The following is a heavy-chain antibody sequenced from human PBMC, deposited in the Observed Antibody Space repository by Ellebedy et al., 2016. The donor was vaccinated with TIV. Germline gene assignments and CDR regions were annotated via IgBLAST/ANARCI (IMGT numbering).Heavy chain of an antibody. Sequence: AASVKVSCKASGGTFSSYAISWVRQAPGQGLEWMGRIIPILGIANYAQKFQGRVTLTADKSTRTAYMELSSLRSEDTAVYYRARASDSSSWYFGGYYYYGMDVWGQGTTVTVSS. D-gene: IGHD6-13*01. J-gene: IGHJ6*02. CDR1: GGTFSSYA. CDR2: IIPILGIA. V-gene: IGHV1-69*04. CDR3: ARASDSSSWYFGGYYYYGMDV.